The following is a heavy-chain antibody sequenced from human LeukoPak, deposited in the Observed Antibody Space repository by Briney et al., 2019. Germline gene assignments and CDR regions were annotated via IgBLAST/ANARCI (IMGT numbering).Heavy chain of an antibody. J-gene: IGHJ4*02. CDR3: ATKGGSGSSYFDY. D-gene: IGHD3-10*01. CDR2: INHSGST. CDR1: GGSFSGYY. Sequence: SETLSLTCAVYGGSFSGYYWSWIRQPPGKGLEWIGEINHSGSTNYNPSLKSRVTISVDTSKDQFSLKLSSVTAADTAVYYCATKGGSGSSYFDYWGQGTLVTVSS. V-gene: IGHV4-34*01.